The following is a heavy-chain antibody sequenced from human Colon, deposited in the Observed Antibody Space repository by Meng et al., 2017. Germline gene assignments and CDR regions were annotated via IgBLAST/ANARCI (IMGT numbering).Heavy chain of an antibody. J-gene: IGHJ4*02. V-gene: IGHV3-74*01. Sequence: GESLKISCAASGFTFSSYWMHWVRQAPGKGLVWVSGINNDGSDTNYADSVKGRFTISRDNAKNTLYLQMNSLRAEDTAVYYCARDRYHGSGSYYPFDYWGQGTLVTVSS. CDR3: ARDRYHGSGSYYPFDY. D-gene: IGHD3-10*01. CDR2: INNDGSDT. CDR1: GFTFSSYW.